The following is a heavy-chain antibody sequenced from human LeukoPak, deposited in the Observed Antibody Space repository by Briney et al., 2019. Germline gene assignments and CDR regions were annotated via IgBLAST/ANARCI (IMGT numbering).Heavy chain of an antibody. V-gene: IGHV1-2*02. CDR1: GYTFTDYH. CDR2: INPNSGGT. Sequence: ASVKVSCKASGYTFTDYHMHWVRQAPGQGLEWMGWINPNSGGTNYAQKFQGRVTMTRDTSISTAYMELSSLRSEDTAVYYCARDGGVAARPDYYYYMDVWGKGTTVTVSS. CDR3: ARDGGVAARPDYYYYMDV. D-gene: IGHD6-6*01. J-gene: IGHJ6*03.